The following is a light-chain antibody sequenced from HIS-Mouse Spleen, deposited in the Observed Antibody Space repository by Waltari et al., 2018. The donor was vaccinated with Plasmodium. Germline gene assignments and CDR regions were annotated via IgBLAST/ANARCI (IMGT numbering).Light chain of an antibody. V-gene: IGLV2-8*01. J-gene: IGLJ2*01. CDR3: SSYAGSNNLV. Sequence: QSALTQPPSASGSPGQSVTISCTGTSSAVGGSNYVSWYQQHPGKAPKLMIYGVSKRPSGVPDRFSGSKSGNTASLTVSGLQAEDEADYYCSSYAGSNNLVFGGGTKLTVL. CDR2: GVS. CDR1: SSAVGGSNY.